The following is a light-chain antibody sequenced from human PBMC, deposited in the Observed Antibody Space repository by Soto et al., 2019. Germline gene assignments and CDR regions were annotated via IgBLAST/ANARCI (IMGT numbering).Light chain of an antibody. CDR1: SSDVGGYNY. CDR3: CSHSSSSTLV. V-gene: IGLV2-14*01. J-gene: IGLJ3*02. Sequence: QSALTQPASVSGSPGQSITISCTGTSSDVGGYNYVSWFQQHPGKAPKLIVYAVTNRPSGVSNRFSGSKSGNTASLTISGLQAEDEANYYCCSHSSSSTLVFGGGTKLTVL. CDR2: AVT.